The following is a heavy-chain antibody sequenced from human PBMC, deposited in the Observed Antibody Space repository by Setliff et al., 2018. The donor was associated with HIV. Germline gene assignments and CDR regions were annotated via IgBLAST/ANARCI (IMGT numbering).Heavy chain of an antibody. J-gene: IGHJ6*03. Sequence: PSETLSLTCNVSGGSISSSNYYWGWIRQPPGKGLEWIGSIYYSGKTYYNSSLKSRVTISVDTSKNRFSLELSSVTAADTAVYYCARRGGYSYGYMDVWGKGTTVTVSS. D-gene: IGHD5-18*01. V-gene: IGHV4-39*02. CDR2: IYYSGKT. CDR1: GGSISSSNYY. CDR3: ARRGGYSYGYMDV.